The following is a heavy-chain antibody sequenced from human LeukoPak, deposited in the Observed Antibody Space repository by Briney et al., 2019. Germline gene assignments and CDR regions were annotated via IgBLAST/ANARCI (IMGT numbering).Heavy chain of an antibody. V-gene: IGHV5-51*01. J-gene: IGHJ4*02. CDR3: ATRKTYASGWLF. Sequence: GEALKISCKGSGYSFTNYWIGWVRHMPRKGLEWMGIINPFDSNVRYSPSFQGQVTISADKSINTAYLQWNSLKASDTAMYYCATRKTYASGWLFWGQGTLVTVSS. D-gene: IGHD6-19*01. CDR2: INPFDSNV. CDR1: GYSFTNYW.